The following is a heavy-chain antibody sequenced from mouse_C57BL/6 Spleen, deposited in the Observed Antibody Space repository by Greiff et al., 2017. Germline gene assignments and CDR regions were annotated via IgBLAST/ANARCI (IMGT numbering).Heavy chain of an antibody. J-gene: IGHJ2*01. CDR3: ARLGLRRPYYFDY. V-gene: IGHV5-12*01. CDR1: GFTFSDYY. Sequence: EVQLQESGGGLVQPGGSLKLSCAASGFTFSDYYMYWVRQTPEKRLEWVAYISNGGGSTYYPDTVKGRFTISRDNAKNTLYLQMSRLKSEDTAMYYCARLGLRRPYYFDYWGQGTTLTVSS. CDR2: ISNGGGST. D-gene: IGHD2-4*01.